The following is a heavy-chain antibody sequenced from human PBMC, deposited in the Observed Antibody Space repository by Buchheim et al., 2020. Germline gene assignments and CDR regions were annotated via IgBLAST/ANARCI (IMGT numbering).Heavy chain of an antibody. J-gene: IGHJ6*02. CDR3: ASSLTIPGMDV. Sequence: QVQLQESGPGLVKPSQTLSLTCTVSGGSISSGDSYWSWIRQPPGKGLEWIGYTYHSGTTYYNPSLKSRLRMSIEPSKNQFSLRLRSVTAADTAVYYCASSLTIPGMDVWGRGTT. CDR2: TYHSGTT. V-gene: IGHV4-30-4*01. CDR1: GGSISSGDSY.